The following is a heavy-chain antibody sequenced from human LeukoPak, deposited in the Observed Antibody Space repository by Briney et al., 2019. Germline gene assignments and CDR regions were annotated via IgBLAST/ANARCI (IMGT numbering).Heavy chain of an antibody. V-gene: IGHV3-53*01. CDR2: IYSGGFT. CDR3: ARVDYGDDQYFQH. Sequence: GGSLRLSCAASGFMFSDYYMSWMRQAPGKGLEWVSVIYSGGFTYYADSVRGRFTISRDNSKNTLYLQMNSLRAEDTAVYYCARVDYGDDQYFQHWGQGTLVTVSS. CDR1: GFMFSDYY. J-gene: IGHJ1*01. D-gene: IGHD4-17*01.